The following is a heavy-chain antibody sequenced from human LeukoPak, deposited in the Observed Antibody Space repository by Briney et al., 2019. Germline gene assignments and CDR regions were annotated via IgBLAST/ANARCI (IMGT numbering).Heavy chain of an antibody. Sequence: GESLKISCKGSGYSFTSYWIGWVRQMPGKGLEWMGIIYPGDSDTRYSPSFQGQVTISADKSISTAYPQWSSLKASDTAMYYCARHGGLHRDYYYYYMDVWGKGTTVTVSS. CDR2: IYPGDSDT. J-gene: IGHJ6*03. CDR3: ARHGGLHRDYYYYYMDV. D-gene: IGHD3-10*01. V-gene: IGHV5-51*01. CDR1: GYSFTSYW.